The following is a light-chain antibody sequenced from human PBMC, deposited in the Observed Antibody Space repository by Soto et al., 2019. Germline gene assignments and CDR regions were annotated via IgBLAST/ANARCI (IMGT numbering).Light chain of an antibody. CDR3: QQYNIWPPIT. CDR1: QSVSSN. J-gene: IGKJ5*01. V-gene: IGKV3-15*01. Sequence: EIVMTQSPATLSVSPGERATLSCRASQSVSSNLAWYQQKPGQAPRLLIYGASTRATGIPARISGSGSGTEFTLTITSLQSEDIALYYCQQYNIWPPITFGQGTRLEIK. CDR2: GAS.